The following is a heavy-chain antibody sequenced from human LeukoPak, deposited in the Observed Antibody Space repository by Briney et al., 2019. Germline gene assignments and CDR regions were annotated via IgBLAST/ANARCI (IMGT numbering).Heavy chain of an antibody. CDR3: AKDRSSSFGY. Sequence: GRSLRLSCAASGFTFSSYAMHWVRQAPGKGLEWVAVISYDGSNKYYADSVKGRFTISRDNSKNTLYLQMNSLRAEDTAVYYCAKDRSSSFGYWGQGTLVTVSS. D-gene: IGHD6-13*01. V-gene: IGHV3-30-3*01. J-gene: IGHJ4*02. CDR1: GFTFSSYA. CDR2: ISYDGSNK.